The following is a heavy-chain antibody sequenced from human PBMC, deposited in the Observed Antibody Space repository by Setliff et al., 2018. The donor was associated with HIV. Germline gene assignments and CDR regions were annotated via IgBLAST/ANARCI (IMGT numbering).Heavy chain of an antibody. V-gene: IGHV1-69*13. Sequence: SVKVSCKVYGGTFSSYAVNWVRQGPGQELEWLGGIIPIFGSTNYGVRYQDRITITADESTTTVYMELRNLKSADTSIYYCSRDGAGYYENNGYSGRFQHWGQGTLVTVSS. CDR1: GGTFSSYA. CDR3: SRDGAGYYENNGYSGRFQH. J-gene: IGHJ4*02. CDR2: IIPIFGST. D-gene: IGHD3-22*01.